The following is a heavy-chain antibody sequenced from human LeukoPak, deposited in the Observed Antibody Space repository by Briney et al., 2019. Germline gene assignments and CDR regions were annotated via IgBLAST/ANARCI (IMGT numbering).Heavy chain of an antibody. CDR3: ARSYDSSGYYTTYYLDS. Sequence: GGSLRLSCAASGFXLSRYAIHWVRQAPGKGLKYVSAISSNGGSTYYANSVKGRFTISRDNFKNMLYLQMGSLRAEDMAVYYCARSYDSSGYYTTYYLDSWGQGTLVTVSS. CDR2: ISSNGGST. CDR1: GFXLSRYA. J-gene: IGHJ4*02. D-gene: IGHD3-22*01. V-gene: IGHV3-64*01.